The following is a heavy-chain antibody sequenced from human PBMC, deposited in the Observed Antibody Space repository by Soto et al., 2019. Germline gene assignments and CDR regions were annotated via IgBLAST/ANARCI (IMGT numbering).Heavy chain of an antibody. CDR1: GASITQYY. Sequence: PSETLSLTCTVSGASITQYYWNWIRQSPGKGLEWIVSVSSTGSTVYNPSLTSRVTVSLDTSKNQFSLTLNSVTAADTAVYYCVTGRMHEFANWGQGTPVTVSS. CDR2: VSSTGST. CDR3: VTGRMHEFAN. V-gene: IGHV4-59*01. J-gene: IGHJ4*01.